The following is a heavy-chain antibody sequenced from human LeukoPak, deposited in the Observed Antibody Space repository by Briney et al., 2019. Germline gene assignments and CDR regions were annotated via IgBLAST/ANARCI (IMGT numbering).Heavy chain of an antibody. CDR1: VFTFSSYA. J-gene: IGHJ4*02. CDR2: ICGSGGST. D-gene: IGHD6-6*01. V-gene: IGHV3-23*01. Sequence: GGSLRLSCAASVFTFSSYAMNWVRQAPGEGLEWVSAICGSGGSTYYADSVKGRFTISRDNSKNTLYLQMNSLRAEDTAISYCAKMGGSIAARPNYFDYWGQGTLVTVSS. CDR3: AKMGGSIAARPNYFDY.